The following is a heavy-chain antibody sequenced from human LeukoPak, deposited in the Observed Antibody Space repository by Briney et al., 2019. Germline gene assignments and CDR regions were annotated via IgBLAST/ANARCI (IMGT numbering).Heavy chain of an antibody. CDR3: AKDRVEGKKWLAQFDY. Sequence: GGSLRLSCAASGFTFSSYEMNWVRQAPGKGLEWISYISSSGSTMYADSVKGRFTISRDNAKNSLYLQMNSLRAEDTAVYHCAKDRVEGKKWLAQFDYWGQGNMVTVSS. D-gene: IGHD6-19*01. J-gene: IGHJ4*02. CDR1: GFTFSSYE. CDR2: ISSSGST. V-gene: IGHV3-48*03.